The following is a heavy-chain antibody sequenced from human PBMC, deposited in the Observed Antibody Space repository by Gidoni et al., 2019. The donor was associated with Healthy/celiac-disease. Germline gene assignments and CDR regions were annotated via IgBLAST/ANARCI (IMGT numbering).Heavy chain of an antibody. CDR1: GFTFSSYS. V-gene: IGHV3-48*01. CDR2: ISSSSSTI. J-gene: IGHJ5*02. CDR3: ARARTTVTTPNWFDP. D-gene: IGHD4-17*01. Sequence: EVQLVESGGGLVQPGGSLRLSCAASGFTFSSYSMNWVRQAPGKGLEWVSYISSSSSTIYYADSVKGRFTISRDNAKNSLYLQMNSLRAEDTAVYYCARARTTVTTPNWFDPWGQGTLVTVSS.